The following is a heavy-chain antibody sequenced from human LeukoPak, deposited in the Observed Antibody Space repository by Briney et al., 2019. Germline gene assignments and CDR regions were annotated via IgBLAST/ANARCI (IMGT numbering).Heavy chain of an antibody. CDR2: IYSCGST. CDR1: GFSVSSSY. CDR3: ARVIEARHFDY. Sequence: GGSLRLSCAASGFSVSSSYMSWVRQAPGKGREWVSLIYSCGSTYYADSVKGRFTISRDNSKNTMFLQMNSLRDEDTAVYYCARVIEARHFDYWGQGTLVTVSS. V-gene: IGHV3-66*01. J-gene: IGHJ4*02. D-gene: IGHD6-6*01.